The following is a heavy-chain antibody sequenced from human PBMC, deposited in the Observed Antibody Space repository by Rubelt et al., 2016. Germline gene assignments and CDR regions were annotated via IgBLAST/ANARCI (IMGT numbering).Heavy chain of an antibody. Sequence: QVQLQQWGAGLLKPSETLSLTCIVYGGSFDGYHWTWIRQPPGKGLEWIGVSNVSGSTNYNPALRSRTTLSVDTFKNQFSRKLCSVTAADTAVFYCARAYNYGPQYDFWGQGTLVTVSS. V-gene: IGHV4-34*01. CDR2: SNVSGST. CDR1: GGSFDGYH. J-gene: IGHJ4*02. D-gene: IGHD5-18*01. CDR3: ARAYNYGPQYDF.